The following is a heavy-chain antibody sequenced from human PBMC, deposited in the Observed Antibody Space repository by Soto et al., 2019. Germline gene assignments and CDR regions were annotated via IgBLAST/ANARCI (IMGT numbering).Heavy chain of an antibody. J-gene: IGHJ6*02. Sequence: QVQLVQSGAEVKKPGSSVKVSCKASGGTFSSYAISWVRQAPGQGLEWMGGIIPIFGTANYAQKFQGRVTITAVESTSTAYMTLSSLRSEDTAVYYCARAVSYYDSSGYYYTYGMDVWGQGTTVTVSS. CDR1: GGTFSSYA. D-gene: IGHD3-22*01. CDR3: ARAVSYYDSSGYYYTYGMDV. V-gene: IGHV1-69*01. CDR2: IIPIFGTA.